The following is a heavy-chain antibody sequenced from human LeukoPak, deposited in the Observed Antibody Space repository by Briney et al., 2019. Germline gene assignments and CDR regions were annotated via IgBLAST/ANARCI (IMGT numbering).Heavy chain of an antibody. CDR2: IIPIFGTA. D-gene: IGHD5-18*01. V-gene: IGHV1-69*13. CDR1: GGTFSSYA. J-gene: IGHJ6*04. CDR3: ATTSGRYSYGPGYYYYGMDV. Sequence: ASVTVSCKASGGTFSSYAISWVRQAPGQGLEWMGGIIPIFGTANYAQKFQGRVTITADESTSTAYMELSSLRSEDTAVYYCATTSGRYSYGPGYYYYGMDVWGKGTTVTVSS.